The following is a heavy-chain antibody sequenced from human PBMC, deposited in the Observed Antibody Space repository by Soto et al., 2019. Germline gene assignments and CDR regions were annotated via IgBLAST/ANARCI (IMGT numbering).Heavy chain of an antibody. CDR1: GYTFTNYG. CDR2: INVYNGNI. D-gene: IGHD5-12*01. J-gene: IGHJ4*02. Sequence: QVQLVQSGVEVKKPGASVKVSCKASGYTFTNYGISWVRQAPGQGREWLGWINVYNGNIKYAQKLQGRLTVTTDTTTTTAYMELRNLRSDDTAAYYCAREGEKVATNIDYWGQGTLVTVSS. V-gene: IGHV1-18*01. CDR3: AREGEKVATNIDY.